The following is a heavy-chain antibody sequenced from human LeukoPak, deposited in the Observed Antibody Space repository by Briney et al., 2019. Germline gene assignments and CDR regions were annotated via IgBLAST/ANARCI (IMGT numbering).Heavy chain of an antibody. Sequence: SQTLSLTCVISGDSFSSNSVACSWIRQSPSRGLEWLGRTYYRSKWYNDYAVSLRSRITIDPDTSKNQFSLQLNSVTPEDTAVYYCARAMGLAAAGHRAFDFWGQGTLVTVSS. V-gene: IGHV6-1*01. CDR1: GDSFSSNSVA. CDR3: ARAMGLAAAGHRAFDF. J-gene: IGHJ4*02. CDR2: TYYRSKWYN. D-gene: IGHD6-13*01.